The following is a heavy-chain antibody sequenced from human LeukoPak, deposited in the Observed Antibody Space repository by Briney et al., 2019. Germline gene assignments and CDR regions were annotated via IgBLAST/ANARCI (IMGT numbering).Heavy chain of an antibody. V-gene: IGHV4-34*01. CDR3: ARLTSGYSSGWYISYYYYYMDV. CDR1: GGSFSNYY. Sequence: SETLSLTCAVYGGSFSNYYWTWIRQPPGKGLEWIGEINHSGSTNYNPSLKSRVTISVDTSKNQFSLKLSSVTAADTAVYYCARLTSGYSSGWYISYYYYYMDVWGKGTTVTISS. J-gene: IGHJ6*03. CDR2: INHSGST. D-gene: IGHD6-19*01.